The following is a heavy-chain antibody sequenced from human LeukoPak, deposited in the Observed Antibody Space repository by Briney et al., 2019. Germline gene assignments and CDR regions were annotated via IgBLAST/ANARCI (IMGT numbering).Heavy chain of an antibody. CDR2: IQDDGNEK. D-gene: IGHD3/OR15-3a*01. J-gene: IGHJ4*02. Sequence: GGSLRLSCAASGVTFSRFWMMWVRQAPGRGLEWVANIQDDGNEKNYVDSVKGRFTISRDNAKKSLFLQMNSLRAEDTAVYYCATYSRDWMDIEHWGQGTLVTVSS. CDR1: GVTFSRFW. CDR3: ATYSRDWMDIEH. V-gene: IGHV3-7*02.